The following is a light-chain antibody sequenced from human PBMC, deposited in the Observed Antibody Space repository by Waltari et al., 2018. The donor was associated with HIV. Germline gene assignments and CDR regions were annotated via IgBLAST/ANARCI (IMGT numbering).Light chain of an antibody. V-gene: IGKV1-39*01. CDR1: QNINSY. CDR2: GAS. CDR3: QQSHTTPAT. Sequence: DIQMTQSPSSLSASVVDRVTITCRANQNINSYLNWYRQKPGKAPNLLIFGASTLQSGVPSRFSASGSGIDFILTISGVQHEDFATYFCQQSHTTPATFGQGTKLEMK. J-gene: IGKJ2*01.